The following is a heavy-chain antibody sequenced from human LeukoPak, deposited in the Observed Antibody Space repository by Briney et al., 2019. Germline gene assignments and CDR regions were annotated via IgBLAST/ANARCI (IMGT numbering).Heavy chain of an antibody. Sequence: ASVKVSCKTSGYGFTGYYVHWVRQVPGQGLEWMGRINPNSGGIDYAQKFQGRVAMTRDTSISTAYMELSRVISDDTAVYYCAREGCSGTSCFAHWGQGTLVTVSS. CDR3: AREGCSGTSCFAH. CDR1: GYGFTGYY. D-gene: IGHD2-2*01. V-gene: IGHV1-2*06. CDR2: INPNSGGI. J-gene: IGHJ4*02.